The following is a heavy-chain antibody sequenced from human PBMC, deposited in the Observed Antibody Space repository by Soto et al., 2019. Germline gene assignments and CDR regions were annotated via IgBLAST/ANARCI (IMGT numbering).Heavy chain of an antibody. CDR1: GFTFGNFA. D-gene: IGHD2-15*01. CDR3: AKLRAKSHIAVPFDY. J-gene: IGHJ4*02. Sequence: PGGSLRLSCATSGFTFGNFAMSWVRQAPGKGLEWVSAISGNGGSTYYADSVKGRFTISRDNSKNTLYLQMNSLTAEDTAVYFCAKLRAKSHIAVPFDYWGQGSLVTVSS. V-gene: IGHV3-23*01. CDR2: ISGNGGST.